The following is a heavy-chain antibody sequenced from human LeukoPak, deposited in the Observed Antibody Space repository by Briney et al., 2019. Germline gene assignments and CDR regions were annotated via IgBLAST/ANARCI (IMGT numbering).Heavy chain of an antibody. D-gene: IGHD4-23*01. J-gene: IGHJ5*02. V-gene: IGHV1-2*04. CDR3: ARSPLYYGGNVVGSYNWFDP. CDR1: GYTFTGYY. CDR2: INPNSGGT. Sequence: GASVKVSCKASGYTFTGYYMHWVRQAPGQGLEWMGWINPNSGGTNYAQEFQGWVTMTRDTSISTAYMELSRLRSDDTAVYYCARSPLYYGGNVVGSYNWFDPWGQGTLVTVSS.